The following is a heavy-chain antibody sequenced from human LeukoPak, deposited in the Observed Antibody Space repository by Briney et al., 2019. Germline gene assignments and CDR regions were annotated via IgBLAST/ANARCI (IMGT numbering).Heavy chain of an antibody. D-gene: IGHD1-7*01. CDR1: GFTFSSYG. CDR2: ISYDGSNK. Sequence: GGSLRLSCAASGFTFSSYGMHWVRQAPGKGLEWVAVISYDGSNKYYADSVKGRFTISRDNSKNTLYLQMNSLRAEDTAVYYCAKTNWNYADYFDYWGQGTLVTVSS. V-gene: IGHV3-30*18. J-gene: IGHJ4*02. CDR3: AKTNWNYADYFDY.